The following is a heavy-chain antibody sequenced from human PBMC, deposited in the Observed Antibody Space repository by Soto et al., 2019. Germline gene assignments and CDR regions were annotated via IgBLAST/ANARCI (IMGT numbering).Heavy chain of an antibody. V-gene: IGHV4-31*03. CDR2: IYYSGST. CDR1: GGSISSGGYY. CDR3: ARVGGSGSYMIYDWFDP. Sequence: SETLSLTCTVSGGSISSGGYYWSWIRQHPGEGLEWIGYIYYSGSTYYNPSLKSRVTISVDTSKNQFSLKLSSVTAADTAVYYCARVGGSGSYMIYDWFDPWGQGTLVTVSS. J-gene: IGHJ5*02. D-gene: IGHD3-10*01.